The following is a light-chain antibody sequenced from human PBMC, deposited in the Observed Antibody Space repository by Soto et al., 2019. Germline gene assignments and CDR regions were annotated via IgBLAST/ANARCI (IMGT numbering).Light chain of an antibody. CDR1: QSVSSSY. CDR3: QQYDGSLGLT. CDR2: GAS. Sequence: EIVLTQSPGTLSLSPGERATLSCRASQSVSSSYLAWYQQKPGLAPRLLIYGASSRATGIPDRFSGSGSGTDFTLPISRLEPEDFAVYYCQQYDGSLGLTFGGGTKVEIK. J-gene: IGKJ4*01. V-gene: IGKV3-20*01.